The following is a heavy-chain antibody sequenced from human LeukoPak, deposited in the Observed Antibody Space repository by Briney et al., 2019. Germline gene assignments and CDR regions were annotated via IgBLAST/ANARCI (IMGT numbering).Heavy chain of an antibody. CDR3: ARDLVLSRSVGASEKVDY. V-gene: IGHV3-21*01. J-gene: IGHJ4*02. CDR1: GFTFSSYS. Sequence: GGSLRLSCAASGFTFSSYSMNWVRQAPGKGLEWVSSISTSGDYTYYADSVKGRFTMSRDNAKNSLYLQMDSLRAEDTAVYYCARDLVLSRSVGASEKVDYWGQGTLVTVSS. CDR2: ISTSGDYT. D-gene: IGHD1-26*01.